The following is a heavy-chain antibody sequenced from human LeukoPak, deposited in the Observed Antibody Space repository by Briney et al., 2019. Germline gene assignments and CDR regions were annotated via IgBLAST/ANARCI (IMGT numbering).Heavy chain of an antibody. V-gene: IGHV4-38-2*02. Sequence: PSETLSLTCTVSGYSISSGYYWGWIRQPPGKGLEWIGSIYHSGSTYYNPSLKSRVTISVDASKYQFSLGLSSLTAADTAVYYCARRGPLMARGVTVHFYYYMDVWGEGTTVTVSS. CDR1: GYSISSGYY. CDR2: IYHSGST. J-gene: IGHJ6*03. CDR3: ARRGPLMARGVTVHFYYYMDV. D-gene: IGHD3-10*01.